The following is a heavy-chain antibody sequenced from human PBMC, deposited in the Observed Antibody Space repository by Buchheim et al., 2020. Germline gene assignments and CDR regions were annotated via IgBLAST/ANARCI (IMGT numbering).Heavy chain of an antibody. Sequence: QVQLVESGGGVVQPGRSLRLSCAASGFIFSSYAMHWVRQAPGKGLEGVAVIWVDGSNKYYADSVKGRFTTSRDNSKNTLYLQMNSLRAEDTAVYYCARGDLGSTWYGHYWGQGTL. CDR1: GFIFSSYA. CDR3: ARGDLGSTWYGHY. D-gene: IGHD6-13*01. CDR2: IWVDGSNK. V-gene: IGHV3-33*01. J-gene: IGHJ4*02.